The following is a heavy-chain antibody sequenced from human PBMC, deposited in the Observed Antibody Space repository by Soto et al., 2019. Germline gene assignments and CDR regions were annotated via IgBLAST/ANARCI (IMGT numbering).Heavy chain of an antibody. CDR3: ARDLEPFDP. CDR1: GGPFSSYA. V-gene: IGHV1-69*13. Sequence: GDSVKVCFKASGGPFSSYAISLVRQAPGQGLEWMGGIIPIFGTANYAQKFQGRVTITADESTSTAYMELSSLRSEDTAVYYCARDLEPFDPWGQGTMVTVSS. J-gene: IGHJ5*02. CDR2: IIPIFGTA.